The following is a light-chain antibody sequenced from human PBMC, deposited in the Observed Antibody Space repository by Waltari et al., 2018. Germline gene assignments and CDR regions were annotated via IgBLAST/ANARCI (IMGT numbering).Light chain of an antibody. CDR2: KVS. CDR1: QSLVSSDGNTY. CDR3: MQGTHWPWT. V-gene: IGKV2-30*01. J-gene: IGKJ1*01. Sequence: DVVMTQSPLSLPVTLGQPASISCRSSQSLVSSDGNTYLIWFQQRPGQSPRRLIYKVSNGDSGVPDRFSGSGSGTDFTLKISRVEAEDVGVYYCMQGTHWPWTFGQGTKVEIK.